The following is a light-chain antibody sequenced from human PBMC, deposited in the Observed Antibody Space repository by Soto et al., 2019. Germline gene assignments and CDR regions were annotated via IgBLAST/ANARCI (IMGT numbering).Light chain of an antibody. V-gene: IGLV1-40*01. CDR1: SSNIGAGCE. CDR2: GNT. J-gene: IGLJ1*01. CDR3: QSYDSSLSASYV. Sequence: QSGLTQPPSVSGGPGQRVTISCTGCSSNIGAGCEVHWYQHLPGKVPKLLIYGNTNRPSGVPDRFSGSKSGTSASLAITGLQAEDEADYYCQSYDSSLSASYVFGGGTKVTVL.